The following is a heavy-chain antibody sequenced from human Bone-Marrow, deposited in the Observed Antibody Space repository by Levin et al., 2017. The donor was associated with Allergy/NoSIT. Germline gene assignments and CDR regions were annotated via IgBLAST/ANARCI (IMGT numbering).Heavy chain of an antibody. J-gene: IGHJ6*02. CDR2: ISGSGSIT. D-gene: IGHD3-22*01. CDR1: GFTFSTYA. V-gene: IGHV3-23*02. Sequence: LSLTCAASGFTFSTYAMTWVRQAQGKGLEWICSISGSGSITYYGDSVKGRVTISRDNSRDTLYLQMSSLRAEDTAVYFCAKDRDSSSARAYGLDVWGQGTTVTVSS. CDR3: AKDRDSSSARAYGLDV.